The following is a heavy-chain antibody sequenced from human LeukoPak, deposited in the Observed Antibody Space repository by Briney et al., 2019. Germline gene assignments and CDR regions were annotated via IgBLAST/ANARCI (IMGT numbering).Heavy chain of an antibody. Sequence: PGGSLRLSCAASGFTFSSYEMNWVRQAPGKGLEWVSSISSSSSYIYYADSVKGRFTISRDNAKNSLYLQMNSLRAEDTAVYYCARALDYYDSSGWMGYWGQGTLVTVSS. CDR3: ARALDYYDSSGWMGY. D-gene: IGHD3-22*01. J-gene: IGHJ4*02. V-gene: IGHV3-21*01. CDR1: GFTFSSYE. CDR2: ISSSSSYI.